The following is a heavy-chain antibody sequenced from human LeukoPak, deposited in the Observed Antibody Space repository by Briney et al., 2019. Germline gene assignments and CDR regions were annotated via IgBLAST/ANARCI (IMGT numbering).Heavy chain of an antibody. CDR1: GFTFSSYS. J-gene: IGHJ4*02. CDR3: ARGIRAGIYYFDY. V-gene: IGHV3-48*04. CDR2: ISSSSSTI. D-gene: IGHD6-19*01. Sequence: PGGSLRLSCAASGFTFSSYSMNWVRQAPGKGLEWVSYISSSSSTIYYADSVKGRFTISRDNAKNSLYLQMNSLRAEDTAVYYCARGIRAGIYYFDYWGQETLVTVSS.